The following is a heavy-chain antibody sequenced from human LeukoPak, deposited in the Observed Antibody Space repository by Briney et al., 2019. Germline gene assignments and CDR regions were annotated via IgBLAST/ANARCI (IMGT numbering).Heavy chain of an antibody. CDR3: ARDVAYCGGDCYSDNWFDP. Sequence: GASVKVSCKASGYTFTGYYMHWVRQAPGQGLEWMGWINPNSGGTNYAQKFQGRVTMTRDTSISTAYMELSRLRSDDTAVYYCARDVAYCGGDCYSDNWFDPRGQGTLVTVSS. CDR1: GYTFTGYY. J-gene: IGHJ5*02. D-gene: IGHD2-21*02. V-gene: IGHV1-2*02. CDR2: INPNSGGT.